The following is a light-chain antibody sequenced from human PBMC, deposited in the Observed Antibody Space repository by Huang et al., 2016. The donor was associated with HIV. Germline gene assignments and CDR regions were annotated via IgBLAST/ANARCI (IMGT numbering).Light chain of an antibody. V-gene: IGKV1-33*01. J-gene: IGKJ5*01. CDR2: SAS. Sequence: IHVMQSPSSLSVSVGDRVTITCQASQGIGNGLHWYQQKRGMAPKRLIHSASTLEWGVPSRFSGSGCHASFSLSIDVLQPADIATYYCQGDESFGQGTRL. CDR1: QGIGNG. CDR3: QGDES.